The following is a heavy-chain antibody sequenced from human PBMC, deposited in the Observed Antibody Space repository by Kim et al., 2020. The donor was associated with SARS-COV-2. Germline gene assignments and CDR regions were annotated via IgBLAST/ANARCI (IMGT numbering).Heavy chain of an antibody. D-gene: IGHD2-21*01. CDR2: INPSGGST. CDR3: ARVGEEMGLWWSWFDP. Sequence: ASVKVSCKASGYTFTSYYMHWVRQAPGQGLEWMGIINPSGGSTSYAQKFQGRVTMTRDTSTSTVYMELSSLRSEDTAVYYCARVGEEMGLWWSWFDPWGQGTLVTVSS. CDR1: GYTFTSYY. V-gene: IGHV1-46*01. J-gene: IGHJ5*02.